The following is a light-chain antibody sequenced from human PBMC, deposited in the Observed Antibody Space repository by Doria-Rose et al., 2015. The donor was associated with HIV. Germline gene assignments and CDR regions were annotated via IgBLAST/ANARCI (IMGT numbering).Light chain of an antibody. Sequence: EIVLTQSPGTLSLSPRERATLSCRASQSFSRTYLAWYQQKPGQAPSLLIYDGSTRATGIPDRFSASGFGTDFTLTINRLEPEDFALYYCHQYGTSWTFGQGTKVEI. CDR2: DGS. CDR1: QSFSRTY. J-gene: IGKJ1*01. V-gene: IGKV3-20*01. CDR3: HQYGTSWT.